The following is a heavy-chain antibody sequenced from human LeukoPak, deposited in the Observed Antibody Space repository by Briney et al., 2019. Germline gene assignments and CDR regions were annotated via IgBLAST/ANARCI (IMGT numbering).Heavy chain of an antibody. Sequence: SETLSLTCTVSGYSISRGYYWGWIRQPPGKGLEWIGSIYHSGSTYYNPSLKSRVTISVDTSKNQFSLKLSSVTAADTAVYYCARTPYYGYLKWNYWGQGTLVTVSS. D-gene: IGHD3-10*01. V-gene: IGHV4-38-2*02. CDR2: IYHSGST. CDR1: GYSISRGYY. CDR3: ARTPYYGYLKWNY. J-gene: IGHJ4*02.